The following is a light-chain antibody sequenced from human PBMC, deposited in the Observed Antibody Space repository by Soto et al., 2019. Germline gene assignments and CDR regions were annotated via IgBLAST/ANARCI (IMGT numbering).Light chain of an antibody. CDR1: QSITIW. Sequence: DIQMTQSPSTLSASVGDRVTITCRASQSITIWLAWYQQKPGKAPNLLIFDASSLESGVPSRFSGSGTGTEFTLTSSSLQPDDFATYYCQQYNSYSWTFGQGTKVEIK. CDR3: QQYNSYSWT. J-gene: IGKJ1*01. V-gene: IGKV1-5*01. CDR2: DAS.